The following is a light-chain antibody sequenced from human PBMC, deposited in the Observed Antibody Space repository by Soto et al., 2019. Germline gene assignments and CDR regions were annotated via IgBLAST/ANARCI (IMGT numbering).Light chain of an antibody. V-gene: IGKV3-20*01. J-gene: IGKJ1*01. Sequence: DTVLTQSPCTLSLSPGERATLSCRVSQTISSTYLAWYQQKPGQAPRLLIYGASSRATGIPARFSGSGSGTDFTLTISSLEPEDFAVYYCQLYGTSPKPFGQGTK. CDR2: GAS. CDR3: QLYGTSPKP. CDR1: QTISSTY.